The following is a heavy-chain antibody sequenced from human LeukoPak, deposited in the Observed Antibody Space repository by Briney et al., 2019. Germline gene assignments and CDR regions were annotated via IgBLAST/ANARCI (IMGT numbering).Heavy chain of an antibody. CDR3: ARDEDYYDSSGYYGGY. Sequence: SVKVSCKASGGTFSSYTISWVRQAPGQGLEWMGRIIPILGIANYAQKFQGRVMITADKSTSTAYMELSSLRSEDTAVYYCARDEDYYDSSGYYGGYWGQGTLVTVSS. V-gene: IGHV1-69*04. CDR2: IIPILGIA. CDR1: GGTFSSYT. J-gene: IGHJ4*02. D-gene: IGHD3-22*01.